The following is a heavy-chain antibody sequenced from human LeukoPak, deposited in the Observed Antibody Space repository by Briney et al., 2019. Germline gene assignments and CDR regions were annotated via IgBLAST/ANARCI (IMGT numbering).Heavy chain of an antibody. CDR2: INPNSGGT. D-gene: IGHD3-22*01. CDR1: GYTFTVYY. CDR3: ARDKKAGYYYYYDSYMDV. J-gene: IGHJ6*03. V-gene: IGHV1-2*02. Sequence: ASVTVSFTASGYTFTVYYMHWVRQAPGQGLEWMGWINPNSGGTNYAQKFQGRVTMTRDTSISTAYMELIRLRSDDTAVYYCARDKKAGYYYYYDSYMDVWGKGTTVTVSS.